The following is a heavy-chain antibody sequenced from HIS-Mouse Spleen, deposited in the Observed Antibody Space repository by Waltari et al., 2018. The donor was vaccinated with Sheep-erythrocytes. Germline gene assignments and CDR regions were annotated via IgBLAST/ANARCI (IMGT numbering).Heavy chain of an antibody. D-gene: IGHD1-26*01. CDR2: IIPILGIA. Sequence: QVQLVQSGAEVKKPGSSVKVSCKASGATFGSYAISWVRQAPGQGLEWMGRIIPILGIANYAQKFQGRVTITADKSTSTAYMELSSLRSEDTAVYYCAQTGATTPHFDYWGQGTLVTVSS. V-gene: IGHV1-69*04. J-gene: IGHJ4*02. CDR3: AQTGATTPHFDY. CDR1: GATFGSYA.